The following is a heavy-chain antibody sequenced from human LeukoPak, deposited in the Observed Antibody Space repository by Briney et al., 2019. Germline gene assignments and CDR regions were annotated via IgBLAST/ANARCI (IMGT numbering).Heavy chain of an antibody. Sequence: PGGSLTLSCAASGFTFSYHWMSWVRQAPGKGLEWVANIKQDGSEKYYVDSVKGRFTISRDNAKNSLYLQMNSLRAEDTAVYYCARESGYFDYWGQGTLVTVSS. CDR2: IKQDGSEK. CDR3: ARESGYFDY. V-gene: IGHV3-7*01. CDR1: GFTFSYHW. J-gene: IGHJ4*02.